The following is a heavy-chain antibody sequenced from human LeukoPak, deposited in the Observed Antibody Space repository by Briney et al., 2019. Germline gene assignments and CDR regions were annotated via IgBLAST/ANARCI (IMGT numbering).Heavy chain of an antibody. CDR2: INPSGSST. Sequence: ASVTVSCKASGYSFTSHYMHWVRQAPGQGLEWMGLINPSGSSTLYAQKFQGRVTMTRDMSTTTDYMELSSLRSEDTAVYYCARDNSVGDIAWWFDPWGQGILVTVSS. D-gene: IGHD3-16*02. J-gene: IGHJ5*02. CDR3: ARDNSVGDIAWWFDP. V-gene: IGHV1-46*01. CDR1: GYSFTSHY.